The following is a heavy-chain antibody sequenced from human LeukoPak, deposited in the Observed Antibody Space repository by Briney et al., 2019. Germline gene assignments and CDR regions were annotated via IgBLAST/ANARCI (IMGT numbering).Heavy chain of an antibody. V-gene: IGHV3-43D*04. CDR1: GFTFDDYA. CDR3: AKAAYCGGDCYPEEYYFDY. J-gene: IGHJ4*02. CDR2: ISWDSGST. D-gene: IGHD2-21*02. Sequence: GGSLRLSCAASGFTFDDYAMHWVRQAPGKGLEWVSLISWDSGSTYYADSVKGRFTISRDNSKNSLYLQMNSLRAQDTALYYCAKAAYCGGDCYPEEYYFDYWGQGTLVTVSS.